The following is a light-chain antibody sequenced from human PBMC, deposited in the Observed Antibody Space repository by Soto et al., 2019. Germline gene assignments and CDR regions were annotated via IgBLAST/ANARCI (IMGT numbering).Light chain of an antibody. Sequence: QSALTQPPSASGSPGQSVTISCTGTSSDVGGYNYVSWYQQHPGKAPKLIIYDVSKWPSGVPDRFSGSKSGNTDSLTVSGLQAEDAADYHCSSYTSRTTPVFGGGTKVTVL. V-gene: IGLV2-8*01. J-gene: IGLJ2*01. CDR2: DVS. CDR1: SSDVGGYNY. CDR3: SSYTSRTTPV.